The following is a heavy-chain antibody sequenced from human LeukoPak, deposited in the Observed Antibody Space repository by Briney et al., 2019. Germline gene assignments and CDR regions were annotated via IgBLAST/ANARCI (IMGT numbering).Heavy chain of an antibody. J-gene: IGHJ4*02. Sequence: GGSLRLSCAASGFTFSSYGMHWVRQAPGKGLEWVAVIPYDGSNKYYADSVKGRFTISRDNSKNTLYLQMNSLRAEDTAVYYCAKALYYYDSSGYYYRSGSVDYWGQGTLVTVSS. CDR3: AKALYYYDSSGYYYRSGSVDY. CDR1: GFTFSSYG. D-gene: IGHD3-22*01. CDR2: IPYDGSNK. V-gene: IGHV3-30*18.